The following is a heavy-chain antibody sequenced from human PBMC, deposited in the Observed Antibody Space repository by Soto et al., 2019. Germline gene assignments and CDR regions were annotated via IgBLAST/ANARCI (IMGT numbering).Heavy chain of an antibody. CDR2: IYYSGST. V-gene: IGHV4-59*01. CDR1: GGSISSYY. CDR3: ARRYGGIFDF. D-gene: IGHD1-26*01. Sequence: SETLSLTCTVSGGSISSYYWSWIRQPPGKGLEWIGYIYYSGSTNYNPPLKSRVTISVDRSKNQFSLKLSSVTAADTAVYYCARRYGGIFDFWGQRSLVTVSS. J-gene: IGHJ5*01.